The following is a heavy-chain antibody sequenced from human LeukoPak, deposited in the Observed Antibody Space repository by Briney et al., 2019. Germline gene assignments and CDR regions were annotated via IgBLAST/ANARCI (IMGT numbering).Heavy chain of an antibody. CDR1: GFTLSRYD. CDR3: ARAPPYSSASWGYYGMDV. V-gene: IGHV3-13*01. CDR2: IGKAGDT. J-gene: IGHJ6*02. D-gene: IGHD6-19*01. Sequence: RPGGSLRLSCAASGFTLSRYDMHWVRQATGKGLEWVSAIGKAGDTYYPGSVKGRFTISRENAKNSLYLQMNSLRAGDTAVYYCARAPPYSSASWGYYGMDVWGRGTTVTVSS.